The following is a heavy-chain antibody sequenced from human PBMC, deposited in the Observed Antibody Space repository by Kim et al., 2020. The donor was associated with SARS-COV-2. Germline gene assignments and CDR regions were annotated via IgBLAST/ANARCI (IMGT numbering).Heavy chain of an antibody. J-gene: IGHJ6*02. V-gene: IGHV4-39*01. CDR1: GGSISSSSYY. CDR3: VCLRITVTAPPVYGMDV. Sequence: SETLSLTCTVSGGSISSSSYYWGWIRQPPGKGLEWIGSIYYSGSTYYNPSLKSRVTISVDTSKNQFSLKLSSVTAADTAVYYCVCLRITVTAPPVYGMDVWGQGTTVTVSS. CDR2: IYYSGST. D-gene: IGHD4-17*01.